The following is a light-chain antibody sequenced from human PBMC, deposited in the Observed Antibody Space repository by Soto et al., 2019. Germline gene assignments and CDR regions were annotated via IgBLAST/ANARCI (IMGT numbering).Light chain of an antibody. J-gene: IGLJ2*01. CDR3: CSYAAGDSFK. Sequence: QSVLTQPPSVSGSPGHSVTISCIGTISDIGTFNYVSWHQQRPGKAPRLIIYDVFQRPSGVPDRFSASKSGITASLTISGLQAEDEADYYCCSYAAGDSFKFGGGTKLTVL. CDR2: DVF. CDR1: ISDIGTFNY. V-gene: IGLV2-11*01.